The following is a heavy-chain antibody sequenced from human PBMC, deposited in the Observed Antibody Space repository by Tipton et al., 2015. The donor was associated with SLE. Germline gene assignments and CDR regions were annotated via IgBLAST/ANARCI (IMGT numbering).Heavy chain of an antibody. CDR3: ARRGSGRFLEWEGYYGMDV. CDR2: ISSSSSYI. D-gene: IGHD3-3*01. Sequence: SLRLSCAASGFTFSSYSMNWVRQAPGKGLEWVSSISSSSSYIYYADSVKGRFTISRDNAKNSLYLQMNSLRAEDTAVYYCARRGSGRFLEWEGYYGMDVWGQGTTVTVSS. V-gene: IGHV3-21*01. CDR1: GFTFSSYS. J-gene: IGHJ6*02.